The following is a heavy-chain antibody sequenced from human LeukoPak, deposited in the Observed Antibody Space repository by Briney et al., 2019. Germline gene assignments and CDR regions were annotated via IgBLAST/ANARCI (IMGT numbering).Heavy chain of an antibody. CDR3: ARRPALSYCSCDTCWRDT. Sequence: SETLSLTCTVSGASTSCRSYYGGWVRQPPGKGLEWIGSIYYTGSTYHNPSLKSRATISVATSKNRFSLNLSSVTAADTAVYYCARRPALSYCSCDTCWRDTWGQGGLVTVSS. D-gene: IGHD2-2*01. CDR1: GASTSCRSYY. V-gene: IGHV4-39*01. CDR2: IYYTGST. J-gene: IGHJ5*02.